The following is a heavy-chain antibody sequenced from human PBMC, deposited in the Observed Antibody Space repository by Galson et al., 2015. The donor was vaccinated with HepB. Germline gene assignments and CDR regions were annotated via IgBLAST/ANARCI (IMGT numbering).Heavy chain of an antibody. J-gene: IGHJ5*02. Sequence: SVKVSCKASGYTFTSYDINWVRQATGQGLEWMGWMNPNSGNTGYAQKFQGRVTMTRNTSISTAYMELSSLRSEDTAVYYCARGALVVVVDATQNNWFDPWGQGTLVTVSS. CDR2: MNPNSGNT. V-gene: IGHV1-8*01. CDR3: ARGALVVVVDATQNNWFDP. CDR1: GYTFTSYD. D-gene: IGHD2-15*01.